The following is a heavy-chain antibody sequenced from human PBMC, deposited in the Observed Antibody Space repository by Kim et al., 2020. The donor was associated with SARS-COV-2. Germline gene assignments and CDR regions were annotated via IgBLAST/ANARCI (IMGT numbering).Heavy chain of an antibody. CDR3: ARVMVIPDALDF. Sequence: SETLSLTCTVSGASIDIGGYFWSWIRQRPGKGLEWIGYMHHRGTRYYSASLESRVAISVDTTKNQFSLTLRSVTAADTAVYFCARVMVIPDALDFWGQGT. J-gene: IGHJ3*01. V-gene: IGHV4-31*03. CDR2: MHHRGTR. CDR1: GASIDIGGYF. D-gene: IGHD3-22*01.